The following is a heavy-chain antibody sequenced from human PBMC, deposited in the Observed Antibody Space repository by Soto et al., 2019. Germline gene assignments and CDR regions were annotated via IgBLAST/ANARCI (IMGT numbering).Heavy chain of an antibody. CDR2: INHSGST. CDR1: GGSFSGYY. J-gene: IGHJ6*02. Sequence: TLSLTCAVYGGSFSGYYWSWIRQPPGKGLEWIGEINHSGSTNYNPSLKSRVTISVDTSKNQFSLKLSSVTAADTAVYYCSAYYYYGMDVWGQGTTVTVSS. CDR3: SAYYYYGMDV. V-gene: IGHV4-34*01.